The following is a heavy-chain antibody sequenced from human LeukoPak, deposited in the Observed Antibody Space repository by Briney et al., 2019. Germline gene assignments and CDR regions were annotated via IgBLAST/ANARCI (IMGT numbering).Heavy chain of an antibody. V-gene: IGHV3-23*01. CDR2: ISGSGGRT. D-gene: IGHD7-27*01. CDR1: GFTFSSYA. J-gene: IGHJ4*02. Sequence: GGSLRLSCAASGFTFSSYAMSWVRQAPGKGLEWVSGISGSGGRTHYADSVKGRFTISRDNSKNTLYLQMNSLRGEDTAVYYCAKGSSDWGSNWGQGTLVTVSS. CDR3: AKGSSDWGSN.